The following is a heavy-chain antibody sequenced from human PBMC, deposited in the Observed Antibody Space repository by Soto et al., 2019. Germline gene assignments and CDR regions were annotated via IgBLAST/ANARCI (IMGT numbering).Heavy chain of an antibody. CDR1: GGTFSSYA. D-gene: IGHD2-2*01. CDR2: IIPIFGTA. V-gene: IGHV1-69*01. CDR3: ARGPGYCISTRCPDPYYYYYGMDV. J-gene: IGHJ6*02. Sequence: ASVKVSCKASGGTFSSYAISWVRQAPGQGLEWMGGIIPIFGTANYAQKFQGRVTITADESTSTAYMELSSLRSEDTAVYYCARGPGYCISTRCPDPYYYYYGMDVWGQGTTVNVSS.